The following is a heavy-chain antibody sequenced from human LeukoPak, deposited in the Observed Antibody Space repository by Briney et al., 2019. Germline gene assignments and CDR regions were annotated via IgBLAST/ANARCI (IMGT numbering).Heavy chain of an antibody. J-gene: IGHJ3*02. CDR1: GYTFTGYY. Sequence: GASVKVSCKASGYTFTGYYMHWVQQAPGQGREWMGWINPNSGGTNYAQKFRGRVTMTRDTSISTAYMELSRLRSDDTAVYYCAREYDFWSGYSTGIDAFDIWGQGTMVTVSS. D-gene: IGHD3-3*01. CDR2: INPNSGGT. CDR3: AREYDFWSGYSTGIDAFDI. V-gene: IGHV1-2*02.